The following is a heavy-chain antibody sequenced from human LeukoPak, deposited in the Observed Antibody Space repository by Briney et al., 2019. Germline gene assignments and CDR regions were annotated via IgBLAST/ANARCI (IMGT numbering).Heavy chain of an antibody. Sequence: GGSLRLSCAASGFTFSSYAMSWVRQAPGKGLEWVSAISGSGGSTYYADSVKGRFTISRDNSKNTLCLQMDSLRAEDTAAYYCAKGDAVVAALLTFDYWGQGTLVTVSS. J-gene: IGHJ4*02. V-gene: IGHV3-23*01. CDR2: ISGSGGST. D-gene: IGHD2-15*01. CDR3: AKGDAVVAALLTFDY. CDR1: GFTFSSYA.